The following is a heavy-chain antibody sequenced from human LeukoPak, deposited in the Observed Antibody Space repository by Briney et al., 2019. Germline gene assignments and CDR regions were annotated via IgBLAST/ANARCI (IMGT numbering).Heavy chain of an antibody. V-gene: IGHV3-49*04. CDR2: IRSKAYGGTT. CDR1: GFTFGDYA. CDR3: TRAPYLQSFFDY. D-gene: IGHD4-11*01. J-gene: IGHJ4*02. Sequence: GGSLRLSCTASGFTFGDYAMSWVRQAPGKGLEWVGFIRSKAYGGTTEYAASVKGRFTISRDDSKSIAYLQMNSLKTEDTAVYYCTRAPYLQSFFDYWGQGTLVTVSS.